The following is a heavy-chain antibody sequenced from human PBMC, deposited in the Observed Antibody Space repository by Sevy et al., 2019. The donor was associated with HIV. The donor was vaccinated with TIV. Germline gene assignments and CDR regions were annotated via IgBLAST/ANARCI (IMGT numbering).Heavy chain of an antibody. J-gene: IGHJ6*02. Sequence: SETLSLTCTVSGGSISSSSYYWGWIRQPPGKGLEWIGSIYYSGSTYYNPSLKSRVTISVDTSKNQFSLKLSSVTAADTAVYYCVRLSGDYYISKEYGMDVWGQGTTVTVSS. CDR3: VRLSGDYYISKEYGMDV. CDR1: GGSISSSSYY. CDR2: IYYSGST. V-gene: IGHV4-39*01. D-gene: IGHD4-17*01.